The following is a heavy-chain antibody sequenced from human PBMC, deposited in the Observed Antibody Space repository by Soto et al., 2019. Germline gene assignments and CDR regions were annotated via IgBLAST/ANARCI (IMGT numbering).Heavy chain of an antibody. Sequence: SETRSLTCAVSGASMTTGGFSWTWFRQPPGGGLEWIGHVYHRASTQYNPSLQSRVSISLDTSNNHFSLKMTSVTAADTAIYFCARAERFPRSWFDPWGQGTQVTVSS. CDR3: ARAERFPRSWFDP. D-gene: IGHD3-10*01. V-gene: IGHV4-30-2*01. J-gene: IGHJ5*02. CDR2: VYHRAST. CDR1: GASMTTGGFS.